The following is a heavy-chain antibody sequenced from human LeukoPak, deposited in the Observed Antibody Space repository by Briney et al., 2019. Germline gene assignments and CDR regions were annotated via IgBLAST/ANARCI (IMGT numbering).Heavy chain of an antibody. D-gene: IGHD3-22*01. CDR1: GFTFSSYS. Sequence: GGSLRLSCAASGFTFSSYSMNWVRQAPGKGLEWVSSISSSSSHIYYADSVKGRFTISRDNSKNTLSLQMNSLRVEDTAIYYCTRSGYRHPYHFDSWGQGTLVTVSS. V-gene: IGHV3-21*04. CDR2: ISSSSSHI. J-gene: IGHJ4*02. CDR3: TRSGYRHPYHFDS.